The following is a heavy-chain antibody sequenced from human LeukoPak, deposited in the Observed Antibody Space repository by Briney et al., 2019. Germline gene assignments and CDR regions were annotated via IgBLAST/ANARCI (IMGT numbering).Heavy chain of an antibody. CDR1: GYSFTNYW. Sequence: GESLKISCKGSGYSFTNYWIGWVRQMPGKGLEWMGIIYPGDSDTRYSPSFQGQVTISADKPISTAYLQWSSLKASDTAMYYCARFYDYVWGTRNAFDIWGQGTMVTVSS. CDR3: ARFYDYVWGTRNAFDI. V-gene: IGHV5-51*04. CDR2: IYPGDSDT. J-gene: IGHJ3*02. D-gene: IGHD3-16*01.